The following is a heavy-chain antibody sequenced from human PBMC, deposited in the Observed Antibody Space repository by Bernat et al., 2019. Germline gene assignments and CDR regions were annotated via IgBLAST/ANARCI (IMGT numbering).Heavy chain of an antibody. J-gene: IGHJ6*02. CDR3: AKERIPTRSHYTETSQLVFVMARYYYYGMDV. CDR1: GFTFSSYG. Sequence: QVQLVESGGGVVQPGRSLRLSCAASGFTFSSYGMHWVRQAPGKGLEWVAVISYDGSNKYYADSVKGRFTISRDNSKNTLYLQMTSLRAEDTAVYYCAKERIPTRSHYTETSQLVFVMARYYYYGMDVWGQGTTVTVSS. D-gene: IGHD6-13*01. CDR2: ISYDGSNK. V-gene: IGHV3-30*18.